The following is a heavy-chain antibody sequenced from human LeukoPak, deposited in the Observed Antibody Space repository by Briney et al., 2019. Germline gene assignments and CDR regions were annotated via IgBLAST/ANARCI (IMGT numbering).Heavy chain of an antibody. CDR1: GYIFTSYD. V-gene: IGHV1-8*01. CDR3: ARGLDCSGGSWCFYNYYYGRDV. Sequence: ASVKVSCKASGYIFTSYDINWVRQATGQGLEWMGWMNPNSGNTGYAQKFQGRVTMTRNTSISTAYMELSSLRSEDTDVYYCARGLDCSGGSWCFYNYYYGRDVWGQETTVTVSS. J-gene: IGHJ6*02. CDR2: MNPNSGNT. D-gene: IGHD2-15*01.